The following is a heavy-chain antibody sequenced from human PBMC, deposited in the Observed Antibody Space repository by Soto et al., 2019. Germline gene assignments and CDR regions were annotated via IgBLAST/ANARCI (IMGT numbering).Heavy chain of an antibody. CDR2: IYHSGST. D-gene: IGHD2-15*01. J-gene: IGHJ4*02. CDR3: AGHHLVVVAATGTYFDY. CDR1: GYSISSGYY. Sequence: SETLSLTCTVSGYSISSGYYWGWIRQPPGKGLEWIGSIYHSGSTYYNPSLKSRVTISVDTSKNQFSLKLSSVTAADTAVYYCAGHHLVVVAATGTYFDYWGQGTLVTVSS. V-gene: IGHV4-38-2*02.